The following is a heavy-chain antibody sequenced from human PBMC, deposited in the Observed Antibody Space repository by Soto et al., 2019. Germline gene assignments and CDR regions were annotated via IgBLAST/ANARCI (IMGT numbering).Heavy chain of an antibody. J-gene: IGHJ3*02. CDR2: IIPIPGIT. CDR3: ATAGSRDINRGAFDI. Sequence: QVQLVQSGAEVKKPGSSVKVSCKASRGSFSSHGVAWVRQAPGLGLEWMGRIIPIPGITNYAQKFQVRLKITGDTSTSTVYMELSGLTSDDSAVYYCATAGSRDINRGAFDIWGQGTLITVS. CDR1: RGSFSSHG. V-gene: IGHV1-69*09.